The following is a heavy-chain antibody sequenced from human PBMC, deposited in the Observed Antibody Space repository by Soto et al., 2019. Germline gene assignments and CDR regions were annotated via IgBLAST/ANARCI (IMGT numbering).Heavy chain of an antibody. CDR3: ARDPPKSYAVASLAQHHLDY. CDR1: GFTFNSYT. D-gene: IGHD2-2*01. CDR2: ISYDGSNK. J-gene: IGHJ4*02. V-gene: IGHV3-30-3*01. Sequence: QVQLVESGGGVVQPGRSLRLSCAASGFTFNSYTMHWVRQAPGKGLEWVTVISYDGSNKYYADSVKGRFTISRDNSKNTLYLQMNSLRAEDTAVHYCARDPPKSYAVASLAQHHLDYWGQGTLVTVSS.